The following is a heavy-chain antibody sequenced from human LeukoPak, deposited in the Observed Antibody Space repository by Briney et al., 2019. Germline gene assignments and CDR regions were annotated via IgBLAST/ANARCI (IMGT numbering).Heavy chain of an antibody. D-gene: IGHD4-17*01. CDR1: GFTFSSYA. CDR2: ISSGGST. Sequence: GGSLRLSCAASGFTFSSYAMSWVRQAPGKGLEWVSVISSGGSTYYADSVKGRFTISRDNSKNTLYLQMNRLRAEDTAVYYCVLTTVTTSIEFWGQGTLVTVSS. J-gene: IGHJ4*02. V-gene: IGHV3-66*01. CDR3: VLTTVTTSIEF.